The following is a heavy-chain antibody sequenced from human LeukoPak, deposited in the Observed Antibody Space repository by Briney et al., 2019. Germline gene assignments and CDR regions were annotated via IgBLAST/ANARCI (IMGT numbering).Heavy chain of an antibody. CDR2: INDSEST. CDR3: ARETAAAGSFIAIHDY. D-gene: IGHD6-13*01. CDR1: GGSFSGYY. V-gene: IGHV4-34*01. J-gene: IGHJ4*02. Sequence: SETLSLTCAVYGGSFSGYYWGWVRQPPGKGLEGIGEINDSESTNYNPSLKSRVTISVDTSKNQFSLKLRSVTAADTGIYYCARETAAAGSFIAIHDYWGQGTLLTVSS.